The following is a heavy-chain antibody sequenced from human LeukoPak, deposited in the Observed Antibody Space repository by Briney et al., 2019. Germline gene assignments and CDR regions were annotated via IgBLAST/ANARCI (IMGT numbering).Heavy chain of an antibody. CDR2: IYYSGST. CDR1: GGSISSSSYY. Sequence: SETLSLTCTVSGGSISSSSYYWGWIRQPPGKGLEWIGSIYYSGSTYYSPSLKSRVTISVDTSKNQFSLKLSSVTAADTAVYYCARNPSDLRFLEWLFLSWFDPWGQGTLVTVSS. J-gene: IGHJ5*02. V-gene: IGHV4-39*07. CDR3: ARNPSDLRFLEWLFLSWFDP. D-gene: IGHD3-3*01.